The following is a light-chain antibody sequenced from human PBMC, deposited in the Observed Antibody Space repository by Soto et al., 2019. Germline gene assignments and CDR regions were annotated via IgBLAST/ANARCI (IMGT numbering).Light chain of an antibody. CDR1: QGIRDD. J-gene: IGKJ1*01. CDR2: GTS. V-gene: IGKV1-6*01. CDR3: LQDYDYPRT. Sequence: AIQMTQSPSSLSASVGDRVTITCRASQGIRDDVGWYQQRPGEAPRLLIYGTSNLQSGVPSRFSGSGSGTDFTLTISSLQPEDFATYYGLQDYDYPRTFGQGTKVEIK.